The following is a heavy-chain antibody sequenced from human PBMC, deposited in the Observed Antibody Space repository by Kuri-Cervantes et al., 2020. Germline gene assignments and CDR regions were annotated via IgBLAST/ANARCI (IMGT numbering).Heavy chain of an antibody. CDR2: IIPIFGTA. J-gene: IGHJ4*02. CDR1: GGTFSSYA. Sequence: SVKVSCKASGGTFSSYAISWVRQAPGQGLEWMGGIIPIFGTANYAQKFQGRVTITADKSTSTAYMELSSLRAEDTAVYYCAREKTKWASTIVYYFDYWGQGTLVTVSS. V-gene: IGHV1-69*06. CDR3: AREKTKWASTIVYYFDY. D-gene: IGHD5/OR15-5a*01.